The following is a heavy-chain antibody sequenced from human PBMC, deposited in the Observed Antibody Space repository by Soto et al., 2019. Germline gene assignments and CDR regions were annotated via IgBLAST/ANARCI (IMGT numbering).Heavy chain of an antibody. D-gene: IGHD3-3*01. CDR2: IYYSGST. Sequence: SETLCLTCSVSGGSISGYYGSWIRQPPGKGLEWIGYIYYSGSTNYNPSLKSRATISVDTSKNQFSLKLSSVTAADTAVYYCARGPFITILGWFDPWGQGTLVTVSS. V-gene: IGHV4-59*01. J-gene: IGHJ5*02. CDR1: GGSISGYY. CDR3: ARGPFITILGWFDP.